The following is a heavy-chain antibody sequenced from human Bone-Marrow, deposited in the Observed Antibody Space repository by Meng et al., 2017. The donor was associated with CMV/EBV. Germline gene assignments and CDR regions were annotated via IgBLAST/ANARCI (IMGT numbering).Heavy chain of an antibody. J-gene: IGHJ5*02. D-gene: IGHD2-15*01. CDR1: GYTFTYRY. CDR2: ITPFNGNT. Sequence: SVKVSCKASGYTFTYRYLHWVRQAPGQALEWMGWITPFNGNTNYAQKFQDRVTITRDRSMSTAYMELSSLGSEDTAMYYCASAKDFRGVWFDPWGQGTLVTVSS. CDR3: ASAKDFRGVWFDP. V-gene: IGHV1-45*02.